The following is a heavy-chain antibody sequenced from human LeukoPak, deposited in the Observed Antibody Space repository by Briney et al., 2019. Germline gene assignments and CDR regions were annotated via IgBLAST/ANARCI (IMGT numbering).Heavy chain of an antibody. Sequence: GGSLRLSCAASGFTFSSYAMSWVRQAPGKGLEWVSAISGSGGSTYYADSVKGRFTISRDNSKNTLYLQMNSLRAEDTAVYYCASRKPYSSSWFSYYFDYWGQGTLVTVSS. CDR1: GFTFSSYA. CDR2: ISGSGGST. CDR3: ASRKPYSSSWFSYYFDY. D-gene: IGHD6-13*01. J-gene: IGHJ4*02. V-gene: IGHV3-23*01.